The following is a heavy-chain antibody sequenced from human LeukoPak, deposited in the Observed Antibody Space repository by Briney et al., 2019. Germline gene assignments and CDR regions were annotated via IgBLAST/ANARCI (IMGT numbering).Heavy chain of an antibody. CDR3: AREYVEENYFDY. J-gene: IGHJ4*02. D-gene: IGHD5-24*01. V-gene: IGHV4-38-2*02. Sequence: SETLSLTCTVSGYSISSGYYWGWIRQPPGKGLEWIGSIYHSGSTYYNPSLKSRVTISVDTSKNQFSLKLSSVTAADTAVDYCAREYVEENYFDYWGQGTLVTVSS. CDR1: GYSISSGYY. CDR2: IYHSGST.